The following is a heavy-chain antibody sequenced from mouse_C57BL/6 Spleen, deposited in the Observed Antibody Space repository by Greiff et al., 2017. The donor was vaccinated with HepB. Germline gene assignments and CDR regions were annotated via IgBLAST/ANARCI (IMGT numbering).Heavy chain of an antibody. D-gene: IGHD2-4*01. CDR1: GYSFTGYF. J-gene: IGHJ1*03. CDR3: ARRGYDYDAWYFDV. CDR2: INPYNGDT. Sequence: VTLKECGPELVKPGDSVKISCKASGYSFTGYFMNWVMQSHGKSLEWIGRINPYNGDTFYNQKFKGKATLTVDKSSSTAHMELRSLTSEDSAVYYCARRGYDYDAWYFDVWGTGTTVTVSS. V-gene: IGHV1-20*01.